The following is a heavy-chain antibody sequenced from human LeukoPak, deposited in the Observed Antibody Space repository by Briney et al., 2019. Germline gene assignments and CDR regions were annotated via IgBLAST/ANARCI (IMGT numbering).Heavy chain of an antibody. Sequence: SETLSLTCTVSGGSISSYYWSWIRQPPGKGLEWIGYIYYSGSTNYNPSLKSRVTISVDTSKNQFSLKLSSVTAADTAVYYCARGLSTRHFFDSWGQGTLVTVSS. CDR2: IYYSGST. J-gene: IGHJ4*02. V-gene: IGHV4-59*01. CDR1: GGSISSYY. D-gene: IGHD2/OR15-2a*01. CDR3: ARGLSTRHFFDS.